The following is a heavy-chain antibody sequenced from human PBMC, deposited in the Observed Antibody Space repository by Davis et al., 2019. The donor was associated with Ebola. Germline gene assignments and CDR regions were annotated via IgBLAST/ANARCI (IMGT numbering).Heavy chain of an antibody. CDR1: GGSFSGYY. Sequence: GSLRLSCAVYGGSFSGYYWSWIRQPPGKGLEWIGEINHSGSTNYNPSLKSRVTISVDTSKNQFSLKLSSVTAADTAVYYCARGAVAGPWGGFDYWGQGTLVTVSS. V-gene: IGHV4-34*01. J-gene: IGHJ4*02. D-gene: IGHD6-19*01. CDR3: ARGAVAGPWGGFDY. CDR2: INHSGST.